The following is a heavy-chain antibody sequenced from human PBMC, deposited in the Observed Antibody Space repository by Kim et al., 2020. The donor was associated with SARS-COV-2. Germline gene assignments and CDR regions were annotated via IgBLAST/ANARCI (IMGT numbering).Heavy chain of an antibody. CDR1: GGTFSSYA. J-gene: IGHJ4*02. D-gene: IGHD6-19*01. CDR2: IIPILGIA. V-gene: IGHV1-69*04. CDR3: ARVGLAVAGYEEYYFDY. Sequence: SVKVSCKASGGTFSSYAIRVRQAPGQGLEWMGRIIPILGIANYAQKFQGRVTITADKSTSTAYMELSSLRSEDTAVYYCARVGLAVAGYEEYYFDYWGQGTLVTVSS.